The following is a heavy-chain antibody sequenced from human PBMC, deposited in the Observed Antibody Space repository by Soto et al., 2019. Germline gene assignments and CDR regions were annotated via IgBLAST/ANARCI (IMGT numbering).Heavy chain of an antibody. V-gene: IGHV1-69*01. CDR1: GGTFSTYA. J-gene: IGHJ6*02. CDR2: IIPIFGSP. CDR3: ARYVADITSSYEDRPEDYYYGMDV. Sequence: QEQLVQSGAEIKKPGSSVKISCEASGGTFSTYAFSWVRQAPGQGLEWMGGIIPIFGSPRYAQKFQGRVTMTADEFLSTAYMELSSLISDDTAVYYCARYVADITSSYEDRPEDYYYGMDVWGQGTTVTVSS. D-gene: IGHD3-3*01.